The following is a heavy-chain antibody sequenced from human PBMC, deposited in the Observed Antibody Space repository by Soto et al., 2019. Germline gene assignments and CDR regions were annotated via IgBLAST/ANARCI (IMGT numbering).Heavy chain of an antibody. Sequence: GGSLRLSCAAYGCTFSSYWMHWVRQGPGKGLVWVSRINSDGSSISYADSVKGRFTISRDNAKNTLYLQMNSLRAEDTAVYYCARDYYRFNSGYGFSMDVWGQGTTVTVSS. CDR2: INSDGSSI. J-gene: IGHJ6*02. D-gene: IGHD5-12*01. V-gene: IGHV3-74*01. CDR1: GCTFSSYW. CDR3: ARDYYRFNSGYGFSMDV.